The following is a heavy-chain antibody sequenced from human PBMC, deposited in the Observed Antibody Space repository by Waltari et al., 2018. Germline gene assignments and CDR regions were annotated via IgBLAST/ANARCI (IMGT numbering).Heavy chain of an antibody. CDR1: GGSISSYY. CDR2: IYTSGRT. V-gene: IGHV4-4*07. J-gene: IGHJ5*02. CDR3: AREVRDIVVVPATNWFDP. Sequence: QVQLQESGPGLVKPSETLSLTCTVSGGSISSYYWSWIRQPAGKGLEWIGRIYTSGRTNYNPSLKSRVTMSVDTSKNQFSLKLSSVTAADTAVYYCAREVRDIVVVPATNWFDPWGQGTLVTVSS. D-gene: IGHD2-2*01.